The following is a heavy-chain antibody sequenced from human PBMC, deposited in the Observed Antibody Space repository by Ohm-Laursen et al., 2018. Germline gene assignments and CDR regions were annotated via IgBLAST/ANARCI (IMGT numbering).Heavy chain of an antibody. V-gene: IGHV4-59*08. Sequence: TLSLTCAVYGGSFSNYYWSWIRQPPGKGLEWIGYIYYSGSTNYNPSLKSRVTISVDTSKNQFSLKLSSVTAADTALYYCARGLWWFDPWGQGTLVTVSS. J-gene: IGHJ5*02. CDR2: IYYSGST. CDR1: GGSFSNYY. CDR3: ARGLWWFDP.